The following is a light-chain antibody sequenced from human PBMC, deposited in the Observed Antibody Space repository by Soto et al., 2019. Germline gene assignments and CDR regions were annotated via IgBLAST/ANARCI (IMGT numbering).Light chain of an antibody. V-gene: IGLV2-8*01. J-gene: IGLJ3*02. CDR2: EVS. Sequence: QSALTQPPSASGSPGQSVTISCTGTSSDVGAYKYVSWYQQYPGKAPKLMIYEVSKRPSGVPDRFSGSKSGNTASLTVSGLQAEDEADYSCPSFAGGNIGVFGGGTKLTVL. CDR1: SSDVGAYKY. CDR3: PSFAGGNIGV.